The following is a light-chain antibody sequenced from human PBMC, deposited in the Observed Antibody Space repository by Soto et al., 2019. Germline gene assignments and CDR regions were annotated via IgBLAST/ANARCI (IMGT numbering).Light chain of an antibody. CDR3: ASYVTGATYV. J-gene: IGLJ1*01. V-gene: IGLV2-14*01. CDR1: SSDVGGYNY. CDR2: EVS. Sequence: QSALTQPASVSGSLRQSITISCSGTSSDVGGYNYVSWYQLHPGKAPKLMIHEVSERPSGVSHRFSGSKSGNTASLTISGLQAEDEADYYCASYVTGATYVFGSGTKLTVL.